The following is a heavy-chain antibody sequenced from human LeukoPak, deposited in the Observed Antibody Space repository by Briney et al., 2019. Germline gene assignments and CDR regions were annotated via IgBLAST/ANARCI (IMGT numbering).Heavy chain of an antibody. D-gene: IGHD3-16*01. Sequence: PGGSLRLSCAASGFTFSSYGMHWVRQAPGKGLEWVAFTRYDGSNKYYADSVKGRFTISRDNSKNTLYLQMNSLRAEDTAVYYCAKRRGDYYYYMDVWGKGTTVTVSS. CDR3: AKRRGDYYYYMDV. CDR2: TRYDGSNK. V-gene: IGHV3-30*02. CDR1: GFTFSSYG. J-gene: IGHJ6*03.